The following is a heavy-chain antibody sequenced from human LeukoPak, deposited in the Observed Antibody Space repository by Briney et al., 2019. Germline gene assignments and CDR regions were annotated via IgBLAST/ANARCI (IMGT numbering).Heavy chain of an antibody. V-gene: IGHV1-2*02. Sequence: GASVKVSCKPSGYTFTDYYLHWVRQATGQGLEWMGWIDPNTGRTVYAQNFEGRLTMTRDTSVSTVYMDLRRLGSDDTAVYYGARTPVIVIRGVIGDGMDVWGQGTTVTVSS. CDR1: GYTFTDYY. J-gene: IGHJ6*02. CDR3: ARTPVIVIRGVIGDGMDV. D-gene: IGHD3-10*01. CDR2: IDPNTGRT.